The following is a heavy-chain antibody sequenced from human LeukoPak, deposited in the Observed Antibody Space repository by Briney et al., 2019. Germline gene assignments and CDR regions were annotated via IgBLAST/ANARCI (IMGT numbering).Heavy chain of an antibody. CDR1: GGSFSGYY. V-gene: IGHV4-34*01. CDR3: ARGLRGSRHRPLDS. CDR2: SADSGDT. D-gene: IGHD1-26*01. Sequence: SETLSLTCAVYGGSFSGYYWTWIRQPPGMGLEWIGESADSGDTNSNPSLKSRVTLSVDTSKNQFSLKLISVTAADTAAYYCARGLRGSRHRPLDSWGQGIRVTVSP. J-gene: IGHJ4*02.